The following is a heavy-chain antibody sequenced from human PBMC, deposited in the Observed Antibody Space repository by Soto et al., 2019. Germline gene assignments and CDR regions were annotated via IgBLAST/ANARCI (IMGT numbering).Heavy chain of an antibody. V-gene: IGHV3-74*01. Sequence: LRLSCAASGFTFSMYWMHWVRQVPGKGPEWVSRINDDGISTNYADSVKGRFTISRDNAKNTLYLQMNALRVEDTAVYYCTRGPRSTSTGTGAFWGQGTLVTVSS. J-gene: IGHJ4*02. CDR1: GFTFSMYW. CDR3: TRGPRSTSTGTGAF. CDR2: INDDGIST. D-gene: IGHD1-1*01.